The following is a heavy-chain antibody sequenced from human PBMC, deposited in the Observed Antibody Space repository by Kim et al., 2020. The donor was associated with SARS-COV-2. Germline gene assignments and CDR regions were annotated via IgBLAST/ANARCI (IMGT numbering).Heavy chain of an antibody. CDR1: GGSFSGYY. D-gene: IGHD3-3*01. CDR2: INHSGST. CDR3: APLPRSGYSPENWFDP. J-gene: IGHJ5*02. V-gene: IGHV4-34*01. Sequence: SETLSLTCAVHGGSFSGYYWSWIRQPPGKGLEWIGEINHSGSTNYNPSLKSRVTISVDTSKNQFSLKLSSVTAADTAVYYCAPLPRSGYSPENWFDPWGQGTLVTVSS.